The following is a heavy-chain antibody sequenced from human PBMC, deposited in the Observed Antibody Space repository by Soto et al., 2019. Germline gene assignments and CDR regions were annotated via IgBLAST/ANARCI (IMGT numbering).Heavy chain of an antibody. Sequence: SETLSLTCTVSGGSISSYYWSWIRQSPGKGLEWIGYIYYSGSTNYNPSLKSRVTISVDTSKNHFSLQLSSVTAADTAVYYCAREGFLTGGNYFDYWGKETLVTVPS. CDR2: IYYSGST. J-gene: IGHJ4*02. CDR1: GGSISSYY. V-gene: IGHV4-59*01. CDR3: AREGFLTGGNYFDY. D-gene: IGHD3-9*01.